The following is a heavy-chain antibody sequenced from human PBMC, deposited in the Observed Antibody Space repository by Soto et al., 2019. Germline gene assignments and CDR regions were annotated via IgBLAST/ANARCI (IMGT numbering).Heavy chain of an antibody. Sequence: SETLSLPCNVSGGSIRSNYWIWIPQPAGKALEWIGRIYTSGTTNYNPSLKSRATMLIDTSKNQFSLILRSVTAADTGVYYCAREGSSGFGMDVWGQGTTVTVSS. CDR1: GGSIRSNY. CDR2: IYTSGTT. D-gene: IGHD3-3*01. V-gene: IGHV4-4*07. CDR3: AREGSSGFGMDV. J-gene: IGHJ6*02.